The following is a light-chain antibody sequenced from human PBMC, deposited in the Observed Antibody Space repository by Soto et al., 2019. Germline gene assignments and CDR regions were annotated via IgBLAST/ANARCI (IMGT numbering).Light chain of an antibody. CDR3: QEYKSAT. Sequence: DIQMTQSPSTLSASVGDRFTITCRACQSISDWLAWYQQKPGKAPNLLIYDASTLQSGVPSRFSGSGSGTEFTLTISSLQPDDTATYYCQEYKSATFGQGTKLEIQ. CDR1: QSISDW. J-gene: IGKJ2*01. CDR2: DAS. V-gene: IGKV1-5*01.